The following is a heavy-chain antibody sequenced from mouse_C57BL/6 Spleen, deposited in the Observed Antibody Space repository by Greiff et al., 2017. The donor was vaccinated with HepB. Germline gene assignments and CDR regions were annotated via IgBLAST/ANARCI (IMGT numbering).Heavy chain of an antibody. CDR1: GYSFTGYY. D-gene: IGHD1-1*01. J-gene: IGHJ2*01. V-gene: IGHV1-42*01. Sequence: EVKLQESGPELVKPGASVKISCKASGYSFTGYYMNWVKQSPEKSLEWIGEINPSTGGTTYNQKFKAKATLTVDKSSSTAYMQLKSLTSEDSAVYYCARRGGITTVVNYWGQGTTLTVSS. CDR3: ARRGGITTVVNY. CDR2: INPSTGGT.